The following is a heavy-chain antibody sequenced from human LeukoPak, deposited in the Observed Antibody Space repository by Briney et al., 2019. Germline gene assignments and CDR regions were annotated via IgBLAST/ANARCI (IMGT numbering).Heavy chain of an antibody. V-gene: IGHV3-9*01. D-gene: IGHD5-12*01. CDR3: AKDTAATTYDAFDI. CDR2: ISWNSGSI. Sequence: GGSLRLSCAASGFTFDDYAMHWVRQAPGKGLEWVSGISWNSGSIGYADSVKGRFTISRDNAKNSLYLQMNSLRAEDTALYYCAKDTAATTYDAFDIWGQGTMVTVSS. J-gene: IGHJ3*02. CDR1: GFTFDDYA.